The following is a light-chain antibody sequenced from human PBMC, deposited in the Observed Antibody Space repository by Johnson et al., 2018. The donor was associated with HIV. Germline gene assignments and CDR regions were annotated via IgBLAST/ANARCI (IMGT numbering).Light chain of an antibody. CDR1: SSNIGSHY. CDR3: GTWDSSLNAYV. Sequence: QSVLTQPPSVSAAPGQKVTISCSGSSSNIGSHYVSWYQQVPGTAPRLVIYDTIKRHSGIPDRFSGSKSGTSATLGITGLQTGDEADYYCGTWDSSLNAYVFGAATKVDVL. V-gene: IGLV1-51*01. CDR2: DTI. J-gene: IGLJ1*01.